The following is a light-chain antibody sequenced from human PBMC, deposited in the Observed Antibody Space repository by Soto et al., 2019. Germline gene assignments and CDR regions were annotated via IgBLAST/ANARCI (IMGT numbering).Light chain of an antibody. J-gene: IGKJ5*01. CDR1: QSVSSSY. CDR3: QQYGSSPIT. V-gene: IGKV3D-20*01. Sequence: IVLTQSPATLSLSPGDTATLSCRASQSVSSSYVAWYQHKPGLPPRLLIHDTSSRAIGIPDRLSGSKSGTNFTLPIRRMEPEDVGMYYCQQYGSSPITFGQGTRLDMK. CDR2: DTS.